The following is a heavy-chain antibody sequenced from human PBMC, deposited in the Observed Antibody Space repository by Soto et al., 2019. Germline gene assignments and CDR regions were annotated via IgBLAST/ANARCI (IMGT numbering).Heavy chain of an antibody. CDR1: GGSISSGGYY. Sequence: SETLSLTCTVSGGSISSGGYYWSWIRQHPGKGLEWIGYIYYSGSTYYNPSLKSRVTISVDTSKNQFSLKLSSVTAADTAVYYCARDKNGYNYFDYWGQGTLVTVSS. J-gene: IGHJ4*02. CDR3: ARDKNGYNYFDY. V-gene: IGHV4-31*03. CDR2: IYYSGST. D-gene: IGHD5-12*01.